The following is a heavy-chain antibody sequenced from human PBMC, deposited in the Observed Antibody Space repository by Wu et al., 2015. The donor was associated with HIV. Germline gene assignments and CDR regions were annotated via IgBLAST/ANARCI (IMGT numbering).Heavy chain of an antibody. V-gene: IGHV1-2*02. J-gene: IGHJ4*02. Sequence: QVQLVQSVAEVKKPGASVKVSCKASGYSFTDYYIYWVRQAPGQGLEWMGWINPKSGGTNYARDFQGRLTMTRDTSITTVYMELKRLTSEDTAMYFXARSHKWLQLRYQGNFDYWAREQWSPSPQ. D-gene: IGHD5-12*01. CDR1: GYSFTDYY. CDR3: ARSHKWLQLRYQGNFDY. CDR2: INPKSGGT.